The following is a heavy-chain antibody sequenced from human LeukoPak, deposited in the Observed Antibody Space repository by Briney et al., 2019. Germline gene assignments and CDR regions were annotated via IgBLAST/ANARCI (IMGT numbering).Heavy chain of an antibody. CDR1: GGSISSYY. D-gene: IGHD3-16*01. Sequence: SETLSLTCTVSGGSISSYYWNWIRQPPGKGLEWIGHIYTSGSTNYNPSLKSRVTISVDTSRNQFSLKLSSVTAADTAVYYCARRGPGPAPYYYYYYRDVWGKGTTVTVSS. J-gene: IGHJ6*03. CDR3: ARRGPGPAPYYYYYYRDV. V-gene: IGHV4-4*09. CDR2: IYTSGST.